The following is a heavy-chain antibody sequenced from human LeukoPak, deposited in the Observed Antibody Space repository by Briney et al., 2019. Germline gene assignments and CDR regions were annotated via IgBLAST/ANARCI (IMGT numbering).Heavy chain of an antibody. D-gene: IGHD2-15*01. CDR3: ARVVVVVVAATLENYFDY. J-gene: IGHJ4*02. Sequence: SETLSLTCTLSGGSISGGGYYWSWVRQHPGKGLEWIGYIYYSGSTYYNPSLKSRVTISVDTSKNQFSLKLSSVTAADTAVYYCARVVVVVVAATLENYFDYWGQGTLVTVSS. CDR2: IYYSGST. CDR1: GGSISGGGYY. V-gene: IGHV4-31*03.